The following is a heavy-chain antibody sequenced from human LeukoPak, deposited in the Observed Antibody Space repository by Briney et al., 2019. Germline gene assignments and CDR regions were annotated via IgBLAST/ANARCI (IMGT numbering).Heavy chain of an antibody. CDR1: GYTFTSYG. J-gene: IGHJ4*02. D-gene: IGHD3-22*01. CDR3: ARVQSSYYYDSSGYYFFDY. Sequence: ASVKVSCKASGYTFTSYGISWVRQAPGQGLEWMGWISAYNGNTNYAQKLQGRVTMTTDTSTSTAYMELRSLRSDDTAVYYCARVQSSYYYDSSGYYFFDYWGQGTLVTVSS. CDR2: ISAYNGNT. V-gene: IGHV1-18*01.